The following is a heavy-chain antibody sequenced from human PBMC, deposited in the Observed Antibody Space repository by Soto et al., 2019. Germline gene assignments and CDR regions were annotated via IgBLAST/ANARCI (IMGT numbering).Heavy chain of an antibody. CDR3: ARKDYYDSGMYYFDY. Sequence: QVQVVQSGAEVKKPGASVKVSCKTSGYTFNKYPIHWVRQAPGQGLEWMGWINPGNGDTGYSQKFQDRVTITRDTSARTDHMDLSRLRSEDTAVYYCARKDYYDSGMYYFDYWGQGTLVTVSS. CDR2: INPGNGDT. D-gene: IGHD3-22*01. CDR1: GYTFNKYP. J-gene: IGHJ4*02. V-gene: IGHV1-3*01.